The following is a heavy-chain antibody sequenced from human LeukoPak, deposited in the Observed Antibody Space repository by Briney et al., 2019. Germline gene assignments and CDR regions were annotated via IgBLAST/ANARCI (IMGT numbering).Heavy chain of an antibody. V-gene: IGHV4-34*01. Sequence: PSETLSLTCAVYGGSFSGYYWSWIRQPPGKGLEWIGEINHSGSTNYNPSLKSRVTISVDTSKNQFSLKLSSVTAADTAVYYCARSHLAAAVDYWGQGTLVTVSS. CDR2: INHSGST. CDR3: ARSHLAAAVDY. D-gene: IGHD6-13*01. CDR1: GGSFSGYY. J-gene: IGHJ4*02.